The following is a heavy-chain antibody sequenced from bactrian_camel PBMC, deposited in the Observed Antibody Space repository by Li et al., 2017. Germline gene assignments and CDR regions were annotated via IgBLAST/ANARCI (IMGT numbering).Heavy chain of an antibody. CDR3: ALDPGGAWCRGLGQRDYKI. V-gene: IGHV3S59*01. CDR1: GYSFNKCG. J-gene: IGHJ4*01. CDR2: ISTSGTT. Sequence: DVQLVESGGGSVQAGGSLKLSCTGSGYSFNKCGMRWYRQAPGRERVLVGLISTSGTTKYADSVKGRFTISRDNANDILYLQMDSLKPEDTAMYYCALDPGGAWCRGLGQRDYKIWGQGTQVTVS. D-gene: IGHD4*01.